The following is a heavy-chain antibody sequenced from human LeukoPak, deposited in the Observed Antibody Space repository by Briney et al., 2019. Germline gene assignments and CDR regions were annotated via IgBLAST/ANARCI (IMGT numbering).Heavy chain of an antibody. J-gene: IGHJ4*02. D-gene: IGHD4-17*01. CDR1: GGSISSYY. CDR3: ASGDYGDYPLDY. V-gene: IGHV4-59*01. Sequence: SETLSLTCTVSGGSISSYYWSWIRQPPGKGLEWIGHIYYSGSTKYNPSLKSRVTISVDTSKNQFSLKLSSVTAADTAVYYCASGDYGDYPLDYWGQGTLVTVSS. CDR2: IYYSGST.